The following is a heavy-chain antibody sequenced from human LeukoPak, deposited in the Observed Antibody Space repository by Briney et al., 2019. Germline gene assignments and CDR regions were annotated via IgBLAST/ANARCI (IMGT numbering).Heavy chain of an antibody. J-gene: IGHJ5*02. V-gene: IGHV4-59*08. CDR3: ARHLAAKYCSSTSCYGAWFDP. Sequence: PSETLSLTCTVSGGSISSYYWSWIRQPPGKGLEWIGYIYYSESTNYNPSLKSRVTISVDTSKNQFSLKLSSVTAADTAVYYCARHLAAKYCSSTSCYGAWFDPWGQGTLVTVSS. CDR1: GGSISSYY. CDR2: IYYSEST. D-gene: IGHD2-2*01.